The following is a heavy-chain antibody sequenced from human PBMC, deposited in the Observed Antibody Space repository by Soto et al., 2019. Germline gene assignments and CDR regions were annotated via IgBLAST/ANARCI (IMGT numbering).Heavy chain of an antibody. Sequence: SSETLSLTCTVSGGSINSDYWTWIRQPPGRGLEWIGYIYYTGSTSYNPSLRSRVTISVDRSKNQFSLKLGSVTAADTALYYCERDQGHAYNRDGFDYCGQGILVTVYS. CDR2: IYYTGST. D-gene: IGHD1-1*01. J-gene: IGHJ4*02. CDR1: GGSINSDY. CDR3: ERDQGHAYNRDGFDY. V-gene: IGHV4-59*01.